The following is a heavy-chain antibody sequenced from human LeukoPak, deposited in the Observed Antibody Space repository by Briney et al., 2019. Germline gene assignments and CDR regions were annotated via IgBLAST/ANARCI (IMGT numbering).Heavy chain of an antibody. J-gene: IGHJ4*02. D-gene: IGHD2-21*02. V-gene: IGHV1-8*03. Sequence: ASVKVSCKASGYTFTNYHINWVRQASGQGRGWRTWINPDTGDKGYARKFQDRVTITTDTSISTAYMELSSLSSEDTAVYFCARTTSMTASGYDYWGQGTLVTVSS. CDR2: INPDTGDK. CDR1: GYTFTNYH. CDR3: ARTTSMTASGYDY.